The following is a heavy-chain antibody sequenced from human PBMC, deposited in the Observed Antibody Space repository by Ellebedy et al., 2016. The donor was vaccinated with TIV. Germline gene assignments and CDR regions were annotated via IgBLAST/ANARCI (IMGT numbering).Heavy chain of an antibody. CDR1: GGTFSSYA. Sequence: SVKVSXKASGGTFSSYAISWVRQAPGQGLEWMGGIIPIFGTANYAQKFQGRVTITADESTSTAYMELSSLRSEDTAVYYCARDRGYRRANYGMDVWGQGTTVTVSS. CDR3: ARDRGYRRANYGMDV. D-gene: IGHD5-18*01. V-gene: IGHV1-69*13. CDR2: IIPIFGTA. J-gene: IGHJ6*02.